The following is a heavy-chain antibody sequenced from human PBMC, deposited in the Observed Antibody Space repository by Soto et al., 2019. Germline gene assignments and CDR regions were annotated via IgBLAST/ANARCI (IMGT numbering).Heavy chain of an antibody. CDR2: ISYDGSNK. CDR3: AREARSGWYGFVAYYYYGMDV. Sequence: PGGSLRLSCAASGFTFSSYAMHWVRQAPGKGLEWVAVISYDGSNKYYADSVKGRFTISRDNSKNTLYLQMNSLRAEDTAVYYCAREARSGWYGFVAYYYYGMDVWGQGTTVTVSS. V-gene: IGHV3-30-3*01. D-gene: IGHD6-19*01. J-gene: IGHJ6*02. CDR1: GFTFSSYA.